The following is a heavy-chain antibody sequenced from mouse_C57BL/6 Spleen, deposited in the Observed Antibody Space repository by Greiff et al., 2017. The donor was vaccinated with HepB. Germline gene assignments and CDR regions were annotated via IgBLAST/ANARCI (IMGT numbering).Heavy chain of an antibody. V-gene: IGHV5-12*01. J-gene: IGHJ3*01. Sequence: EVQLVESGGGLVQPGGSLKLSCAASGFTFSDYYMYWVRQTPEKRLEWVAYISNGGGSTYYPDTVKGRFTISRDNAKNTLYLQMSRLKSEDTAMYYCARRDHGGFAYWGQGTLVTVSA. CDR2: ISNGGGST. CDR3: ARRDHGGFAY. CDR1: GFTFSDYY. D-gene: IGHD3-3*01.